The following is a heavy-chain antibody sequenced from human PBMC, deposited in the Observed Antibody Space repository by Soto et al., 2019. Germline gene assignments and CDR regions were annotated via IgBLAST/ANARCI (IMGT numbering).Heavy chain of an antibody. D-gene: IGHD1-26*01. CDR1: GFIFDNYA. V-gene: IGHV3-23*01. Sequence: EVPLLDSGGGLVQPGGSLRLSCAASGFIFDNYAMSWVRQAPGKGLEWVSALSGNGATTHYADSVKGRFTISRDNSKNRVYLQLYNLRADDTAIYFCAKDANGASAPYFFDDWGQGTLVTVSS. J-gene: IGHJ4*02. CDR2: LSGNGATT. CDR3: AKDANGASAPYFFDD.